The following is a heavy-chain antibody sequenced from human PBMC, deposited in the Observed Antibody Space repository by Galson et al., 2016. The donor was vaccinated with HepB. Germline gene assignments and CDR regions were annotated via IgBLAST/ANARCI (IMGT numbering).Heavy chain of an antibody. CDR1: GFTFSSYN. V-gene: IGHV3-21*01. J-gene: IGHJ4*02. CDR3: VSLPRFNSGGSTR. Sequence: SLRLSCAASGFTFSSYNMNWVRQAPGKGLEWVSSISSSGSYIFYADSVKGRFTISRDNAKNSLYLQMNSLRAEDTGVYYCVSLPRFNSGGSTRWGQGTLVTVSS. CDR2: ISSSGSYI. D-gene: IGHD1-14*01.